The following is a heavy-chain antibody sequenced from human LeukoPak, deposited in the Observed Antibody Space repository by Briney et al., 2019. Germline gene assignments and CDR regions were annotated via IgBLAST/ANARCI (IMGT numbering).Heavy chain of an antibody. J-gene: IGHJ4*02. CDR3: AKGYYFDILSGYSSLDS. D-gene: IGHD3-9*01. Sequence: PGGSLRLSCAASGFTFSTYAMHWVRQAPGKGLEWVALISYHGSDKYYADSVKGRFTISRDNAKNSLYLQMNSLRAEDTAAYYCAKGYYFDILSGYSSLDSWGQGTLVTVSS. CDR1: GFTFSTYA. V-gene: IGHV3-30*04. CDR2: ISYHGSDK.